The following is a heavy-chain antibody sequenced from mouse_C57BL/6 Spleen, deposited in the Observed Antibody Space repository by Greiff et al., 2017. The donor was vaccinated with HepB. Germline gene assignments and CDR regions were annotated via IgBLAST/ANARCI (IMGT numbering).Heavy chain of an antibody. CDR2: INPSNGGT. V-gene: IGHV1-53*01. J-gene: IGHJ4*01. D-gene: IGHD2-12*01. CDR1: GYTFTSYW. Sequence: QVQLQHPGTELVKPGASVKLSCKASGYTFTSYWMHWVKQRPGQGLEWIGNINPSNGGTNYNEKFKSKATLTVDKSSSTAYMQLSSLTSEESAVYYCARYEYYYAMDYWGQGTSVTVSS. CDR3: ARYEYYYAMDY.